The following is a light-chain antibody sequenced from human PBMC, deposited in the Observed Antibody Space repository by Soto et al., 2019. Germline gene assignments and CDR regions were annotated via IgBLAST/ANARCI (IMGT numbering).Light chain of an antibody. CDR3: QQYNSYWT. V-gene: IGKV1-5*03. CDR1: QSIGSW. CDR2: KGS. J-gene: IGKJ1*01. Sequence: IQMTQSPSTLSASVGDRVTITCRASQSIGSWLAWYQQKPGKAPKLLIYKGSSLEGGVPSRFSGSGSGPEFTLTISSLQPDDFATYYCQQYNSYWTFGQGTKVEIK.